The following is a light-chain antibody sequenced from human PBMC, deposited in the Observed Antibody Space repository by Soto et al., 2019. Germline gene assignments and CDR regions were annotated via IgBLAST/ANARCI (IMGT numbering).Light chain of an antibody. CDR1: QSVSSSY. CDR2: GAS. Sequence: EIVLTQSPGTLSLSPGERATLSCRASQSVSSSYLAWYQQKPCQAPRLLIYGASSRDTGFPDRFSGSGSGTDFTLTISRLEPEDFAVYYCQQYGSSPMYTFGQGNKLEIK. J-gene: IGKJ2*01. CDR3: QQYGSSPMYT. V-gene: IGKV3-20*01.